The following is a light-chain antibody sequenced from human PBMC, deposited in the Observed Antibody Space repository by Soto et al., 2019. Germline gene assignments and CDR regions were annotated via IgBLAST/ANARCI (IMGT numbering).Light chain of an antibody. V-gene: IGKV1-12*01. CDR2: TAS. CDR1: QDINKW. J-gene: IGKJ4*01. CDR3: QTYNSVPLT. Sequence: DIQMTQSPSSVSASVGDRVTITCRASQDINKWLAWYQQKPGLAPNLVIYTASRLHGGGPSRFSGSASGTDFTLTISSLQPEDVETYYCQTYNSVPLTLGGGTKVDI.